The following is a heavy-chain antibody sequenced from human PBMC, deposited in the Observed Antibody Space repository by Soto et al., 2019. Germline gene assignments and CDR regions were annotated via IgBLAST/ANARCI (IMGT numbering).Heavy chain of an antibody. J-gene: IGHJ5*02. D-gene: IGHD2-2*01. CDR1: GGSFSGYY. Sequence: SETLSLTCAVYGGSFSGYYWSWIRQPPGKGLEWIGEINHSGSTNYNPSLKSRVTISVDTSKNQFSLKLSSVTAADTAVYYCLRGGYCSSTSCSGVNWFDPWGQGTLVPVSS. CDR3: LRGGYCSSTSCSGVNWFDP. V-gene: IGHV4-34*01. CDR2: INHSGST.